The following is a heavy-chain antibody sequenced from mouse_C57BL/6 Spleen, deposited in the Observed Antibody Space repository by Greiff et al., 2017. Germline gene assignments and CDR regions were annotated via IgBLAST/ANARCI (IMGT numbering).Heavy chain of an antibody. J-gene: IGHJ4*01. V-gene: IGHV1-61*01. Sequence: QVQLQQPGAELVRPGSSVKLSCKASGYTFTSYWMVWVKQRPGQGLEWIGNIYPSDSETHYNQKFKDKATLTVYKSSSTAYMQLSSLTSEDSAVYYCARGAEEKYYAVDDWGQGTSVTVSS. CDR2: IYPSDSET. CDR3: ARGAEEKYYAVDD. CDR1: GYTFTSYW.